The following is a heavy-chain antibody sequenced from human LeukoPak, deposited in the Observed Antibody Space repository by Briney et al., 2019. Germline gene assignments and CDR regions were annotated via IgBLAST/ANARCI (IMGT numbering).Heavy chain of an antibody. V-gene: IGHV3-30*18. J-gene: IGHJ4*02. Sequence: GGSLRLSCAASGFTFSSYGMHWVRQAPGKGLEWVAVISYDGSNKYYADSVKGRFTISRDNSKNTLYLQMNSLRAEDTAVYYCAKSAPEYYDFWSGADYWGQGALVTVSS. CDR3: AKSAPEYYDFWSGADY. CDR2: ISYDGSNK. CDR1: GFTFSSYG. D-gene: IGHD3-3*01.